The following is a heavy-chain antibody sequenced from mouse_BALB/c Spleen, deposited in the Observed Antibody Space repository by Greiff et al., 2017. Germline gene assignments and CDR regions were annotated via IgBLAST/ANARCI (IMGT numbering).Heavy chain of an antibody. D-gene: IGHD2-3*01. J-gene: IGHJ3*01. V-gene: IGHV5-6-4*01. CDR2: ISSGGSYT. CDR3: TRDRPPMMVNAY. Sequence: EVQVVESGGGLVKPGGSLKLSCAASGFTFSSYTMSWVRQTPEKRLEWVATISSGGSYTYYPDSVKGRFTISRDNAKNTLYLQMSSLKSEDTAMYYCTRDRPPMMVNAYWGQGTLVTVSA. CDR1: GFTFSSYT.